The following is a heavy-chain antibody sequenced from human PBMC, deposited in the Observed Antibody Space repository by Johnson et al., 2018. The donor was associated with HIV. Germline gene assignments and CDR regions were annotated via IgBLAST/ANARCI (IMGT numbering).Heavy chain of an antibody. V-gene: IGHV3-30-3*01. J-gene: IGHJ3*02. CDR3: ARGKSYDIYPAFDI. D-gene: IGHD3-9*01. CDR1: GFTISSYA. CDR2: ISYDGSNK. Sequence: QVQLVESGGGVVQPGRSLRLSCAASGFTISSYAMHWVRQAPGKGLEWVAVISYDGSNKYYADSVKGRFTISRDNSKNTLYLQMNSLRAEDTAVYYCARGKSYDIYPAFDIWGQGTMVTVSS.